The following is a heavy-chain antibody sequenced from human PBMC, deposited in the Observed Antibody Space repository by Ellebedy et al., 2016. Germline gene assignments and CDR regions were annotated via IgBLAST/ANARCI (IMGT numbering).Heavy chain of an antibody. Sequence: SETLSLXCTVSGGSISSTSYYWGWIRHPPGTGLEWIASIYYGGSTYYNPSLKSRVTISVDTSKNQFSLKLSSVTAADTAVYYCASAYGSGTYFGHWFDPWGQGTLVTVSS. D-gene: IGHD3-10*01. CDR3: ASAYGSGTYFGHWFDP. V-gene: IGHV4-39*01. J-gene: IGHJ5*02. CDR1: GGSISSTSYY. CDR2: IYYGGST.